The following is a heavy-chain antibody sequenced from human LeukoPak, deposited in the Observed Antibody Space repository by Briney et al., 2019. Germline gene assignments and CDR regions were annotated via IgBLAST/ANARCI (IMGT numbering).Heavy chain of an antibody. CDR1: GGFLSSYY. CDR3: ARIKRYSGSYSWFDP. CDR2: IYYSGST. J-gene: IGHJ5*02. Sequence: SETLSLTCTVSGGFLSSYYWSWIRQPPGKGLEWIGYIYYSGSTNYNPSLKSRVTISVDTSKNQFSLKLSSVTAADTAVYYCARIKRYSGSYSWFDPWGQGTLVTVSS. D-gene: IGHD1-26*01. V-gene: IGHV4-59*01.